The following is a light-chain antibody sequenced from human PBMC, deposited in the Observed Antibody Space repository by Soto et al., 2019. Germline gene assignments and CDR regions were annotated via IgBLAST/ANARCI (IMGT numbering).Light chain of an antibody. Sequence: EIVLTQSPATLSLSPGERATLSCRASQSVSSYLAWYQQKPGQAPRLLIFDASTRATGIPARFSGSGSGTDFTLTISSLEPEDFAVYYCQHRSIWPVSFGQGTRREIK. J-gene: IGKJ5*01. CDR1: QSVSSY. CDR2: DAS. V-gene: IGKV3-11*01. CDR3: QHRSIWPVS.